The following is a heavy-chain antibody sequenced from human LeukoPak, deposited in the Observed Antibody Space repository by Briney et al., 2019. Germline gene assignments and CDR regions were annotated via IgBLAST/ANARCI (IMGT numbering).Heavy chain of an antibody. Sequence: GGSLRLSCAASGFTFSNYSMRWVRQAPGKGLVWVSRIKGDGSNTFYADSVKGRFTISRDNAKNSLYLQMNSLRAEDTALYYCAKEAYSSSSRPTPYYYYGMDVWGQGTTVTVSS. CDR2: IKGDGSNT. V-gene: IGHV3-74*01. J-gene: IGHJ6*02. CDR1: GFTFSNYS. D-gene: IGHD6-6*01. CDR3: AKEAYSSSSRPTPYYYYGMDV.